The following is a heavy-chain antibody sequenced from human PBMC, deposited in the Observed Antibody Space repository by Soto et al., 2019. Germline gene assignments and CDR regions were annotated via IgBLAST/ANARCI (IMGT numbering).Heavy chain of an antibody. CDR1: GYTFSSYD. CDR2: MNPKSGNT. V-gene: IGHV1-8*01. Sequence: QVQLVQSGAEVKKPGASVKVSCKASGYTFSSYDINWVRQATGQGLEWMGWMNPKSGNTGYAQKFQGRGTMTRDTSISTAYMEVSSLRSEDTAMYYCARAYGDLDVWGQGTTVTVSS. J-gene: IGHJ6*02. CDR3: ARAYGDLDV. D-gene: IGHD2-21*01.